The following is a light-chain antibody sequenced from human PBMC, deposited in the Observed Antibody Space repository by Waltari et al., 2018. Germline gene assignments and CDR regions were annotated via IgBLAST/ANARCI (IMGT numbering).Light chain of an antibody. J-gene: IGKJ2*01. CDR1: PSISTY. Sequence: IQMTQSPSSLSASVGDRVTIACRASPSISTYLNWYQQQPGKAPKSLIYAASSLQSGVPSRFSGSGSGTEFTLTISSLQVEDFATYYCQQSYSFPYTFGQGTKVEIK. CDR2: AAS. CDR3: QQSYSFPYT. V-gene: IGKV1-39*01.